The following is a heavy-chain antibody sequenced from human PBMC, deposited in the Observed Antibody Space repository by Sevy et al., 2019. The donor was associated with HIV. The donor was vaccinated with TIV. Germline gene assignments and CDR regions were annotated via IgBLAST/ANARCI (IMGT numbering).Heavy chain of an antibody. J-gene: IGHJ4*02. Sequence: GGSLRLSCAASGFSFSDYAFHWVRQAPDKGLEWVAVISFDGSQRFYADSVKGRFTISRDSSKSTLYLDMNTLRDGDTAVYYCARLDDSDTTNPVDFWGQGTLVTVSS. D-gene: IGHD1-1*01. V-gene: IGHV3-30*04. CDR3: ARLDDSDTTNPVDF. CDR1: GFSFSDYA. CDR2: ISFDGSQR.